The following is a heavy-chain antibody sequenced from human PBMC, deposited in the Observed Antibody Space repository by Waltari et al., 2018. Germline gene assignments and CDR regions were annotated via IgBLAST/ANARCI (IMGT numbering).Heavy chain of an antibody. CDR1: GGSISSHY. J-gene: IGHJ4*02. V-gene: IGHV4-59*11. CDR3: TREGIAAAGIFDY. Sequence: QVQLQESGPGLVKPSETLSLTCTVSGGSISSHYWSWIRQPPGKGLEWIGYIYYSGSTNYNPSLKSRVTISVDTSKNQFSLKLSSVTAADTAVYYCTREGIAAAGIFDYWGQGTLVTVSS. D-gene: IGHD6-13*01. CDR2: IYYSGST.